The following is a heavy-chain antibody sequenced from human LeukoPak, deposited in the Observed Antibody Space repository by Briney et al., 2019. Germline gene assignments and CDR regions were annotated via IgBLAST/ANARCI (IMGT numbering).Heavy chain of an antibody. Sequence: PSETLSLTCTVSGGSISSSSYYWGWIRQPPGKGLEWIGSIYYSGSTYYNPSLKSRVTISVDTSKNQFSLKLSSVTAADTAVYYCASHTRKWLSPNWFDPWGQGTLVTVSS. V-gene: IGHV4-39*01. D-gene: IGHD6-19*01. CDR2: IYYSGST. CDR3: ASHTRKWLSPNWFDP. J-gene: IGHJ5*02. CDR1: GGSISSSSYY.